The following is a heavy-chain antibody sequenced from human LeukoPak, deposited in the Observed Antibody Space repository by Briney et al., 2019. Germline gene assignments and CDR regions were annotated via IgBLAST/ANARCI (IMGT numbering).Heavy chain of an antibody. CDR3: AELGITMIGGV. D-gene: IGHD3-10*02. CDR2: ISVSGNT. V-gene: IGHV3-23*01. Sequence: GGSLRLSCAASGFTLSSYAMSWVRQGPGKGLEWVSAISVSGNTYHADSVKGRFTISRDNAKNSLYLQMNSLRAEDTAVYYCAELGITMIGGVWGKGTTVTISS. J-gene: IGHJ6*04. CDR1: GFTLSSYA.